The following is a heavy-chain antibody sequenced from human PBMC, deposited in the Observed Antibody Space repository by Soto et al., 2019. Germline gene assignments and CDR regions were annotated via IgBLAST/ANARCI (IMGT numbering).Heavy chain of an antibody. J-gene: IGHJ4*02. CDR3: ARWRYCSGGTCSLDN. CDR2: IYYSGST. D-gene: IGHD2-15*01. Sequence: QVQLQESGPGLVKPSQTLSLTCTVSGDSISSSGYYWSWIRQHPGKGLEWIGYIYYSGSTYYNPSLKSRVTISVYTSKNQFSLTLSSVTAADTAVYYCARWRYCSGGTCSLDNWGQGTLVTVSS. CDR1: GDSISSSGYY. V-gene: IGHV4-31*03.